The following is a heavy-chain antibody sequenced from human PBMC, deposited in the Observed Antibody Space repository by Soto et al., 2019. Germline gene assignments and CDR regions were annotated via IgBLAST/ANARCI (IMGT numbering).Heavy chain of an antibody. Sequence: PSETLSLTCAVYGGSFSGYYWSWIRQPPGKGLEWIGEINHSGSTNHNPSLKSRVTISVDTSKNQFSLKLSSVTAADTAVYYCARCIAAAGTKYNWFDPWGQGTLVTVSS. V-gene: IGHV4-34*01. CDR1: GGSFSGYY. J-gene: IGHJ5*02. CDR3: ARCIAAAGTKYNWFDP. CDR2: INHSGST. D-gene: IGHD6-13*01.